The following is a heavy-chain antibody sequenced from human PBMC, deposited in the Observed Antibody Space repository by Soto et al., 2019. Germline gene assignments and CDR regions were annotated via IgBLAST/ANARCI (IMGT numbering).Heavy chain of an antibody. V-gene: IGHV3-23*01. Sequence: QPGGSLRLSCAASGFTFSSYAMSWVRQAPGKGLEWVSAISGSGGSTYYADSVKGRFTISRDNSKNTLYLQMNSLRAEDTAVYYCAKDQSATDCSGGSCWRALTGHYYYGMDVRGQGTTVTVSS. J-gene: IGHJ6*02. D-gene: IGHD2-15*01. CDR3: AKDQSATDCSGGSCWRALTGHYYYGMDV. CDR1: GFTFSSYA. CDR2: ISGSGGST.